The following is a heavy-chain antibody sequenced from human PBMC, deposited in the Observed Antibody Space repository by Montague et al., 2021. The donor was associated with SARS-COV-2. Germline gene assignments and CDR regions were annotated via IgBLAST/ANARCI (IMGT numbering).Heavy chain of an antibody. CDR1: GGSVSDYY. D-gene: IGHD3-22*01. CDR2: INHSGST. J-gene: IGHJ5*02. V-gene: IGHV4-34*01. CDR3: ARGPRITKIVVVSTDLWFVP. Sequence: SETLSLTCAVYGGSVSDYYWSWIRQPPGKGLEWIGEINHSGSTNXNPSLKSRVTTSVDTSKNQFSLKLTSVTAADTAVYYCARGPRITKIVVVSTDLWFVPWAQGTLVTVSS.